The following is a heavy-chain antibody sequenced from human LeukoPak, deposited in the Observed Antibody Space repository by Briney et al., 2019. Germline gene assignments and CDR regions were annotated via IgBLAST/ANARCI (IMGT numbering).Heavy chain of an antibody. Sequence: GASVKVSCKASGGSFSNYAFSWVRQAPGQGLEWMGRITPIVDIATYIQKFQGRVTITANKFTSTAYMELSSLTSEDTAVYYCARGDDGIAAAESDYWGQGTLVTVSS. CDR2: ITPIVDIA. V-gene: IGHV1-69*04. CDR3: ARGDDGIAAAESDY. D-gene: IGHD6-13*01. J-gene: IGHJ4*02. CDR1: GGSFSNYA.